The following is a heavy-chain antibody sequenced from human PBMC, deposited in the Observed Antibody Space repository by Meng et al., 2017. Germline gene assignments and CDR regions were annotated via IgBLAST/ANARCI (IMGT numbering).Heavy chain of an antibody. J-gene: IGHJ4*02. D-gene: IGHD7-27*01. CDR3: AREGRSWD. CDR1: SFTIHSSNW. CDR2: IEQSGST. Sequence: GPGQVEASLTLARAGAGSSFTIHSSNWLSWVRQPPGKGLEWIGEIEQSGSTNYNASLKSRVTISVDKSKHQFSLKLSSVTAADTAVYYCAREGRSWDWGQGTLVTVSS. V-gene: IGHV4-4*02.